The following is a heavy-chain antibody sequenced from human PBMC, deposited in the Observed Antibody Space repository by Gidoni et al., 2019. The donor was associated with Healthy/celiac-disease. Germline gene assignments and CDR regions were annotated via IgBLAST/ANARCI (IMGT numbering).Heavy chain of an antibody. CDR2: ISGSGVST. D-gene: IGHD3-10*01. V-gene: IGHV3-23*01. CDR3: ANRGDAFDI. CDR1: GFTCSSYA. J-gene: IGHJ3*02. Sequence: EVQLLESGGGLVQPGGSLRLSCAASGFTCSSYAMSWVRQAPGKGLGWVSAISGSGVSTYYAESVKGRFTISRDNSKTTLYLQMNSLRAEDTAVYYCANRGDAFDIWGQGTMVTVSS.